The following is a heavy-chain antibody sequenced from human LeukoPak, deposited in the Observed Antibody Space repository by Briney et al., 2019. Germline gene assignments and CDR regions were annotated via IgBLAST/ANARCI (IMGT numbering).Heavy chain of an antibody. CDR1: GYTFSNYA. D-gene: IGHD1-26*01. CDR3: ARDHGSQRYWFDP. V-gene: IGHV7-4-1*02. CDR2: INTNTGNP. Sequence: ASVTVSCTASGYTFSNYAMSWVRQAPGQGLEWMGWINTNTGNPTYAQGFTGRFVFSLDTSVSTAYLQIISLKAEDTAVYYCARDHGSQRYWFDPWGQGTLVTVSS. J-gene: IGHJ5*02.